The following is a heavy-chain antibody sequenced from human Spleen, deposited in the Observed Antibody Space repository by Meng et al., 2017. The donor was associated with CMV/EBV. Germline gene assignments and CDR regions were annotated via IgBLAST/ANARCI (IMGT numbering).Heavy chain of an antibody. CDR2: INSDGSST. CDR3: AKDRDGYTLNAFDI. D-gene: IGHD5-24*01. Sequence: GESLKISCAASGFTFSSYWIHWVRQAPGKGLVWVSRINSDGSSTSYADSVKGRFTISRDNAKNTLYLQMNSLRAEDTAVYYCAKDRDGYTLNAFDIWGQGTMVTVSS. V-gene: IGHV3-74*01. CDR1: GFTFSSYW. J-gene: IGHJ3*02.